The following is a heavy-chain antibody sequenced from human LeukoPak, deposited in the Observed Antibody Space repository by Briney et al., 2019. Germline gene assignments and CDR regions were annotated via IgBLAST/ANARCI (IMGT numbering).Heavy chain of an antibody. Sequence: GGSLRLSCAASGFTFSTYAMHWVRQASGKGLEWVAVISNDGRNKIYADSVKGRFTISRDDSKNTLFLQMNSVRTEDTAVYFCARDPMADFDYWGQGTLVTVSS. CDR1: GFTFSTYA. D-gene: IGHD2-8*01. CDR3: ARDPMADFDY. CDR2: ISNDGRNK. V-gene: IGHV3-30*04. J-gene: IGHJ4*02.